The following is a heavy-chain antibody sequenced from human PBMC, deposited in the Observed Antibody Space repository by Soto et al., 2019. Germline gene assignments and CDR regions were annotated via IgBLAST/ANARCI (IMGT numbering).Heavy chain of an antibody. Sequence: ASVKVSCKTSGYIFTDHLIHWVRQSPGQGLQWVGWVHPDSGGTNVAQAFQDRVTMTADTSITTAYMDLARLRPDDTAIFYCARGAQGFFLVRVIYFYFAHWGKGPPVT. V-gene: IGHV1-2*02. CDR1: GYIFTDHL. CDR3: ARGAQGFFLVRVIYFYFAH. CDR2: VHPDSGGT. J-gene: IGHJ4*02. D-gene: IGHD3-22*01.